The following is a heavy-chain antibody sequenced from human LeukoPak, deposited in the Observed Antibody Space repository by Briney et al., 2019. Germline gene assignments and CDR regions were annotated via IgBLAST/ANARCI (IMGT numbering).Heavy chain of an antibody. CDR2: ISSSSSSYI. Sequence: GGSLRLSCAASGFTFSSYSMNWVRQAPGKGLEWVSSISSSSSSYIYYADSVKGRFTISRDNAKNSLYLQMNSLRAEDTAVYYCARDLTIAVAGTGYWGQGTLVTVSS. CDR1: GFTFSSYS. D-gene: IGHD6-19*01. CDR3: ARDLTIAVAGTGY. V-gene: IGHV3-21*01. J-gene: IGHJ4*02.